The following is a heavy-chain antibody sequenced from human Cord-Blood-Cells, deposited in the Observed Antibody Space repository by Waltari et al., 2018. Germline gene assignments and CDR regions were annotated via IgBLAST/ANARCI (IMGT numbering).Heavy chain of an antibody. CDR2: IIPIFGTA. V-gene: IGHV1-69*01. J-gene: IGHJ5*02. Sequence: QVQLVQSGAEVKKPGSSVKVSCKASGGTFSSHAISWSRRAPGQGLEWMGGIIPIFGTANYAQKFQGRVTITADESTSTAYMELSSLRSEDTAVYYCARVGYDSSGYTTGWFDPWGQGTLVTVSS. CDR3: ARVGYDSSGYTTGWFDP. D-gene: IGHD3-22*01. CDR1: GGTFSSHA.